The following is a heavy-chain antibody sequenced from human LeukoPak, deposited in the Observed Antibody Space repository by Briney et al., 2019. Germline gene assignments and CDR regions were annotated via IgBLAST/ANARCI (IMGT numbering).Heavy chain of an antibody. V-gene: IGHV3-21*01. J-gene: IGHJ5*02. CDR3: ARDSFPESSWDWFDP. D-gene: IGHD1-14*01. Sequence: RGSPLLSCAASGFTFSSYGMNWVRQAPGKGLEWVSSISSSSSYIYYADSVKGRFTISRDNAKNSLYLQMNSLRAEDTAVYYCARDSFPESSWDWFDPWGQGTLVTVSS. CDR1: GFTFSSYG. CDR2: ISSSSSYI.